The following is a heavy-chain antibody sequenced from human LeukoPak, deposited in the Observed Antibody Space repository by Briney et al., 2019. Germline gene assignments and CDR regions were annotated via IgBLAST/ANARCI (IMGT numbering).Heavy chain of an antibody. D-gene: IGHD4-17*01. Sequence: QAGGSLRLSCAASGFTFSKYALVWVRQAPGKGLEWVSASSSGGANPLYADAVKGRFTISRDNSKNALYLQMNSLGAEDTAVYFCGRDPNGDYVGAFEFWGHGTTVIVSS. CDR2: SSSGGANP. J-gene: IGHJ3*01. V-gene: IGHV3-23*01. CDR1: GFTFSKYA. CDR3: GRDPNGDYVGAFEF.